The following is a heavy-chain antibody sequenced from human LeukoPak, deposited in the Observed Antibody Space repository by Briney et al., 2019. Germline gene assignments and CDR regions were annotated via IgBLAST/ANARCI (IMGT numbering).Heavy chain of an antibody. D-gene: IGHD6-13*01. J-gene: IGHJ4*02. Sequence: GGSLRLSCAASGFTFSDHYMIWLRQAPGKGLEAISYISHNGETKYYADSVKGRLSISRDNAKSSLYLQMNSLRVEDTAVYYCARDRHGYFDYWGQGTLVTVSS. CDR2: ISHNGETK. CDR3: ARDRHGYFDY. CDR1: GFTFSDHY. V-gene: IGHV3-11*01.